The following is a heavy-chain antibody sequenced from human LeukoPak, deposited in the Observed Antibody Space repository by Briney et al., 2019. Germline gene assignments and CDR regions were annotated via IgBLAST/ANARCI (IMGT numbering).Heavy chain of an antibody. V-gene: IGHV1-69*13. CDR1: GGTFSSYA. CDR2: IIPIFGTA. CDR3: ARDRFSTATTRRYYYYYMDV. D-gene: IGHD4-17*01. J-gene: IGHJ6*03. Sequence: ASVKVSCKASGGTFSSYAISWVRQAPGQGLEWMGGIIPIFGTANYAQKFQGRVTITADESTSTAYMELSSLRSEDTAVYYRARDRFSTATTRRYYYYYMDVWGKGTTVTVSS.